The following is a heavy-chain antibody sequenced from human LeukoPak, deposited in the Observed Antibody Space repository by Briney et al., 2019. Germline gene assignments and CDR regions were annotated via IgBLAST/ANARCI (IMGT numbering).Heavy chain of an antibody. V-gene: IGHV3-21*01. CDR2: ISPSSSLI. Sequence: PGGSLRLSCAASGVSFSSYYMNWVRQAPGKGLGWVSSISPSSSLIYYADSLKGRFAISRDNANNSVNLQMYSLRAEDTAVYYCVREDPRSERLDPWGQGTLVTVSS. CDR3: VREDPRSERLDP. CDR1: GVSFSSYY. J-gene: IGHJ5*02. D-gene: IGHD6-25*01.